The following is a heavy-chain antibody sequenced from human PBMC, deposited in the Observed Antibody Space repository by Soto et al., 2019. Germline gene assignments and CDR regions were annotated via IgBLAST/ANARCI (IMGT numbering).Heavy chain of an antibody. J-gene: IGHJ4*02. V-gene: IGHV4-39*02. Sequence: PSETLSLTCTVSRGSVSGSGYYWGWIRQPPGKGLEWIGTIYYAGTTYYNPSLKSRVTISVDTSKNHFSLKVSSVTAADTAVYYCAKTRGYSYGYYFDYWGQGTLVTVS. CDR2: IYYAGTT. D-gene: IGHD5-18*01. CDR3: AKTRGYSYGYYFDY. CDR1: RGSVSGSGYY.